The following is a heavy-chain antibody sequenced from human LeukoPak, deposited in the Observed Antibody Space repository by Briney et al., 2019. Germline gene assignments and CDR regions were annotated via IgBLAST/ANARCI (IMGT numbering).Heavy chain of an antibody. V-gene: IGHV4-34*01. CDR2: INHSGST. D-gene: IGHD3-3*01. J-gene: IGHJ5*02. CDR3: ARRFLTIDNWFDP. CDR1: GGSFSGYY. Sequence: SETLALTCAVYGGSFSGYYWSWIRQPPGKGLEWIGEINHSGSTNYNPSLKSRVTISVDTSKNQFSLKLSSVTAADTAVYYCARRFLTIDNWFDPWGQGTLVTVSS.